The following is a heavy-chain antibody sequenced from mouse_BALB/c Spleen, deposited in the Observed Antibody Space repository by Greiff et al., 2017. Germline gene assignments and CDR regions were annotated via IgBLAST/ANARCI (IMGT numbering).Heavy chain of an antibody. D-gene: IGHD1-1*01. CDR2: IFPGTGTT. V-gene: IGHV1S132*01. CDR3: ARSFYGSSPYYFDY. Sequence: VKLLESGAELVKPGASVKLSCKTSGYTFTSYWIQWVKQRPGQGLGWIGEIFPGTGTTYYNEKFKGKATLTIDTSSSTAYMQLSSLTSEDSAVYFCARSFYGSSPYYFDYWGQGTTRTVSS. CDR1: GYTFTSYW. J-gene: IGHJ2*01.